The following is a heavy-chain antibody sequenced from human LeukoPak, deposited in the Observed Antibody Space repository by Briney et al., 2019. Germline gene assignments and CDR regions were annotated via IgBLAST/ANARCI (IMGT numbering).Heavy chain of an antibody. CDR3: VRLYAYNSSPIDF. CDR2: TYYSGST. CDR1: GVSINTGSYH. D-gene: IGHD3-22*01. V-gene: IGHV4-39*01. J-gene: IGHJ4*02. Sequence: SETLSLTCIVSGVSINTGSYHWDWIRQPPGKGLEWIGSTYYSGSTSYNPSLKSRVTISVDSSKNQFSLELRSVTAADTAVYYCVRLYAYNSSPIDFWGQGTLVTVSS.